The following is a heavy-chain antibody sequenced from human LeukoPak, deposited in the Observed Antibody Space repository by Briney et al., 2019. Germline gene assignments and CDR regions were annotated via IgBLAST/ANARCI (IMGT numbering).Heavy chain of an antibody. J-gene: IGHJ4*02. CDR2: INHSGST. V-gene: IGHV4-34*01. CDR1: GGSFSGYY. Sequence: SETLSPTCAVYGGSFSGYYWSWIRHPSRKRLECIGEINHSGSTNYNPSLKSRVTISVDTSKNQFSLKLSSVTAADTAVYYCARARSAALGYYDFWSGYYPNFDYWGQGTLVTVSS. D-gene: IGHD3-3*01. CDR3: ARARSAALGYYDFWSGYYPNFDY.